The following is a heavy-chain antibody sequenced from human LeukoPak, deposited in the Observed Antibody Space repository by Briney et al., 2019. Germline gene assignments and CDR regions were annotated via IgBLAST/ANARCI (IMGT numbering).Heavy chain of an antibody. Sequence: ASVKVSCKVSGYTLTELSMHWVRQAPGKGLEWMGGFDPEDGETIYAQKFQGRVTMTEDTSTDTACMELSSLRSEDTAVYYCATEGRGREEWLRLRVYWGQGTLVTVSS. D-gene: IGHD5-12*01. CDR2: FDPEDGET. CDR3: ATEGRGREEWLRLRVY. CDR1: GYTLTELS. J-gene: IGHJ4*02. V-gene: IGHV1-24*01.